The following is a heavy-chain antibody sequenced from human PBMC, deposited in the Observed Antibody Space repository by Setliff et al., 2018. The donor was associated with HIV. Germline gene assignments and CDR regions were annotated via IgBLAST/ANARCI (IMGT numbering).Heavy chain of an antibody. V-gene: IGHV4-39*01. CDR1: GDSITGSHYY. D-gene: IGHD2-21*02. Sequence: TLSLTCTVSGDSITGSHYYWGWIRQPPGKGLEWIASIHYSGSTYDSPSVRSRVAIFVDTSKNQFSLRLNSVTATDAAMYYCSRSGIGYGGDSNTFDIWSQGTLVTVSS. J-gene: IGHJ3*02. CDR3: SRSGIGYGGDSNTFDI. CDR2: IHYSGST.